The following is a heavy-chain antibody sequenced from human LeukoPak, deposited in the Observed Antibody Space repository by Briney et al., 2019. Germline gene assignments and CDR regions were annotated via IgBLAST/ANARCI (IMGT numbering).Heavy chain of an antibody. J-gene: IGHJ5*02. CDR3: ATVGGCTNGVCCTIDP. V-gene: IGHV4-38-2*02. Sequence: SETLSLTCTVSGYSISSGYYWGWIRQPPGKGLEWIGSIYHSGSTSYNSSLKSRVTISVDTSKNQFSLKLSSVTAADTAVYYCATVGGCTNGVCCTIDPWGQGTLVTVSS. CDR1: GYSISSGYY. CDR2: IYHSGST. D-gene: IGHD2-8*01.